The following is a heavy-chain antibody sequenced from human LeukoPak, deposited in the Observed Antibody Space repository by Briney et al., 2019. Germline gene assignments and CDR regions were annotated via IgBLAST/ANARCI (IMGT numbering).Heavy chain of an antibody. CDR3: ARDLWNFYVVRGYNRELHS. CDR2: IGTYGGDT. D-gene: IGHD3-10*02. Sequence: GASVKVSCKATSRISWVRQAPGQGLEWMGWIGTYGGDTYYAQKFQGRITVTTDTSTSTVYMGLRNLRSDDTAVYYCARDLWNFYVVRGYNRELHSWGQGTLLSVSS. CDR1: TSR. J-gene: IGHJ4*02. V-gene: IGHV1-18*01.